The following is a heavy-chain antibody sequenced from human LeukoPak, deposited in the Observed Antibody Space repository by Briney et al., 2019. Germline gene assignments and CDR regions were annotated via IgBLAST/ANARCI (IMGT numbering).Heavy chain of an antibody. V-gene: IGHV1-69*04. CDR2: IIPIPGIA. CDR3: ARDRRRYGTDY. J-gene: IGHJ4*02. CDR1: GGTFSSYA. Sequence: SVTVSCKASGGTFSSYAISWVRQAPGQGLEWMGRIIPIPGIANYAQKFQGRVTITADKSTSTAYMELSSLRSEDTAVYYCARDRRRYGTDYWGQGTLVTVSS. D-gene: IGHD5-18*01.